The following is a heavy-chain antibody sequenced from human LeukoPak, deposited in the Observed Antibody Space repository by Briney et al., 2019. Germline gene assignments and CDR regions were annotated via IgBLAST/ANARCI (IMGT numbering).Heavy chain of an antibody. V-gene: IGHV1-18*01. J-gene: IGHJ4*02. CDR2: ISAYNGNT. Sequence: ASVKVSCKASGYTFTSYGINWVRQAPGQGLEWMGWISAYNGNTNYAQKLQGRVTMTTDTSTSTAYMELRSLRSDDTAVYYCARDFVVVAATSPLFDYWGQGTLVTVSS. CDR3: ARDFVVVAATSPLFDY. D-gene: IGHD2-15*01. CDR1: GYTFTSYG.